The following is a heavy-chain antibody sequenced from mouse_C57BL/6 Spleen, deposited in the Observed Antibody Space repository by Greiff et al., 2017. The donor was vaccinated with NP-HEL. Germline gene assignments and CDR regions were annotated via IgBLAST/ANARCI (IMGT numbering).Heavy chain of an antibody. V-gene: IGHV5-12*01. D-gene: IGHD2-3*01. CDR1: GFTFSDYY. CDR2: ISNGGGST. J-gene: IGHJ3*01. Sequence: EVQGVESGGGLVQPGGSLKLSCAASGFTFSDYYMYWVRQTPEKRLEWVAYISNGGGSTYYPDTVKGRFTISRDNAKNTLYLQMSRLKSEDTAMYYCARGIYDGSAWFAYWGQGTLVTVSA. CDR3: ARGIYDGSAWFAY.